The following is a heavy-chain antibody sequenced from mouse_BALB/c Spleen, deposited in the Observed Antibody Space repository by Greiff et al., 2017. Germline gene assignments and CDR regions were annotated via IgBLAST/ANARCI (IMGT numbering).Heavy chain of an antibody. CDR3: TRGDDYDTFAY. J-gene: IGHJ3*01. CDR2: INPSNGGT. V-gene: IGHV1S81*02. CDR1: GYTFTSYY. D-gene: IGHD2-4*01. Sequence: QVQLKQPGAELVKPGASVKLSCKASGYTFTSYYMYWVKQRPGQGLEWIGGINPSNGGTNFNEKFKSKATLTVDKSSSTAYMQLSSLTSEDSAVYYCTRGDDYDTFAYWGQGTLVTVSA.